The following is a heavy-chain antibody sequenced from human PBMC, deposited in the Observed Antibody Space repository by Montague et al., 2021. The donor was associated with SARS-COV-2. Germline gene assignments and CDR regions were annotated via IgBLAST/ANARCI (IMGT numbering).Heavy chain of an antibody. CDR1: GFSLSTSGMC. J-gene: IGHJ6*02. CDR3: ARRTYDILTGYDYGMDV. V-gene: IGHV2-70*11. D-gene: IGHD3-9*01. CDR2: IDWDDDK. Sequence: PAVAKPTQTLTLTCTFSGFSLSTSGMCVSWIRQPPGKALEWLARIDWDDDKYYSTSLKTRLTISKDTSKNQVVLTMTNMDPVDTATYYCARRTYDILTGYDYGMDVWGQGTTVTVSS.